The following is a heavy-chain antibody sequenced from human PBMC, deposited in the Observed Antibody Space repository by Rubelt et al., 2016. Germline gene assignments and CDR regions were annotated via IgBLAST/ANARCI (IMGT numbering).Heavy chain of an antibody. CDR2: IKQDGSEK. J-gene: IGHJ6*02. D-gene: IGHD3-3*01. Sequence: GFTFNSYWMNWVRQAPGKGLEWVANIKQDGSEKYYVDSVKGRFTISRDNAKNSLYLQMNSLRAEDTAVYYCARARPYYDFWSGSPPPRYGMDVWGQGTTVTVSS. CDR3: ARARPYYDFWSGSPPPRYGMDV. V-gene: IGHV3-7*03. CDR1: GFTFNSYW.